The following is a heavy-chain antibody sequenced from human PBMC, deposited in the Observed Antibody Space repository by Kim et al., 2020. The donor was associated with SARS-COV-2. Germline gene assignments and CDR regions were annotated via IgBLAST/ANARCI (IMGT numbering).Heavy chain of an antibody. CDR1: GFTFSSYS. CDR3: ARGPYYDFWSGPFDY. Sequence: GGSLRLSCAASGFTFSSYSMNWVRQAPGKGLEWVSSISSSSSYIYYADSVKGRFTISRDNAKNSLYLQMNSLRAEDTAVYYCARGPYYDFWSGPFDYWGQGTLVTVSS. V-gene: IGHV3-21*01. CDR2: ISSSSSYI. D-gene: IGHD3-3*01. J-gene: IGHJ4*02.